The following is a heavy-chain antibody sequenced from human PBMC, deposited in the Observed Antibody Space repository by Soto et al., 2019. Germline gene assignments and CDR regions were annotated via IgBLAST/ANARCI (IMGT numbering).Heavy chain of an antibody. CDR1: GGSFSGYY. Sequence: SSETLSLTCAVYGGSFSGYYWSWIRQPPGKGLEWIGEINHSGTTNYNPSLKSRVTLSVDTSKNQFSLKMNSVTAADTAVYYCARGDDTGTETKDRPDFWGQGGLVTVSS. CDR3: ARGDDTGTETKDRPDF. CDR2: INHSGTT. V-gene: IGHV4-34*01. D-gene: IGHD4-17*01. J-gene: IGHJ4*02.